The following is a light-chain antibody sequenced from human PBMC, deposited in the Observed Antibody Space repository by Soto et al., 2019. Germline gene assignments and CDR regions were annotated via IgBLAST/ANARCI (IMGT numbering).Light chain of an antibody. Sequence: EIVLTQSPATLSLSPGERATLSCRASQSVYSYLAWYQQIPGQAPRLLIYDASNRATGIPARFSGSGSGTDFTLTISSLEPEDFAVYYCQQRSNWPITFGPGTKVDIK. CDR1: QSVYSY. J-gene: IGKJ3*01. CDR3: QQRSNWPIT. V-gene: IGKV3-11*01. CDR2: DAS.